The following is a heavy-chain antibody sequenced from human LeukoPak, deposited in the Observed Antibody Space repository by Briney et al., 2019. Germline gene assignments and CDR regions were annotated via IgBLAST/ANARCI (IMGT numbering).Heavy chain of an antibody. J-gene: IGHJ4*02. Sequence: PSETLSLTCTVSGGSISSYHWSWIRQPPGKGLEWIGYIYYSGSTNYNPSLKSRVTISVDTSKNQFSLKLSSVTAADTAVYYCASSSGWYYFDYWGQGTLVTVSS. CDR2: IYYSGST. V-gene: IGHV4-59*01. D-gene: IGHD6-19*01. CDR3: ASSSGWYYFDY. CDR1: GGSISSYH.